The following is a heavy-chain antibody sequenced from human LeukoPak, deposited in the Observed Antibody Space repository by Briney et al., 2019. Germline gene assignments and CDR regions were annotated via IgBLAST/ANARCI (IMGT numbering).Heavy chain of an antibody. D-gene: IGHD3-10*01. CDR1: GFSFNNYW. Sequence: HPGGSLRLSCAASGFSFNNYWMRWGRQAPGKGLEWVADSSEDGSKKNYVDSVKGRFTISRDNAKNSLYLQMNSLRAEDTAVYYCTRGLAYSFDIWGQGTMVTVSS. CDR2: SSEDGSKK. J-gene: IGHJ3*02. CDR3: TRGLAYSFDI. V-gene: IGHV3-7*01.